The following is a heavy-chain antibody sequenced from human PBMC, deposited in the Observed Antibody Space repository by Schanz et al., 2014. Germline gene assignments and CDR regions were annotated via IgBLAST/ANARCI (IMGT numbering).Heavy chain of an antibody. CDR3: ARDGDRFYHNYYMDV. CDR2: IGYLGDT. CDR1: GFTLSNPD. V-gene: IGHV3-13*01. Sequence: EVQLVESGGGLVQPGGSLRLSCAASGFTLSNPDMHWVRQGTGKGLEWVSTIGYLGDTYYPDSVKGRFTVSRDNARNSLYLHMNTLGAEDTAVYYCARDGDRFYHNYYMDVWGKGTTGTVSS. D-gene: IGHD4-17*01. J-gene: IGHJ6*03.